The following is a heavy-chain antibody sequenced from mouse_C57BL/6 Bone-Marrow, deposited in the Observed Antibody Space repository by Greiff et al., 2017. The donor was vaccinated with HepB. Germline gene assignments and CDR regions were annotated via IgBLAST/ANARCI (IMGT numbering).Heavy chain of an antibody. CDR2: ISYDGSN. CDR1: GYSITSGYY. Sequence: EVQLVESGPGLVKPSQSLSLTCSVTGYSITSGYYWNWIRQFPGNKLEWMGYISYDGSNNYNPSLKNRISITRDTSKNQFFLKLNSVTTEDTATYYCARDRVYYDYDRFAYWGQGTLVTVSA. V-gene: IGHV3-6*01. CDR3: ARDRVYYDYDRFAY. J-gene: IGHJ3*01. D-gene: IGHD2-4*01.